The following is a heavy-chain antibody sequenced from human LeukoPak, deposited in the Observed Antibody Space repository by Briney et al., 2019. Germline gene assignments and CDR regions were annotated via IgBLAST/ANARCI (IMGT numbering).Heavy chain of an antibody. CDR2: IYTSGST. V-gene: IGHV4-4*07. CDR3: ARDAYSYGYEYADY. D-gene: IGHD5-18*01. J-gene: IGHJ4*02. Sequence: SETLSLTCTVSGGSISSYYWSWLRQPAGKGLEWIGRIYTSGSTNYNPSLKSRVTMSVDTSKNQFSLKLSSVTAADTAVYYCARDAYSYGYEYADYWGQGTLVTVSS. CDR1: GGSISSYY.